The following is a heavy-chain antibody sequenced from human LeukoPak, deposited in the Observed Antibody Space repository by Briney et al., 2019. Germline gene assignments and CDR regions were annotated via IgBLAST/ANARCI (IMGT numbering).Heavy chain of an antibody. CDR3: ARAPLGESDY. CDR1: GFTFSSYS. D-gene: IGHD3-10*01. CDR2: ISSSSSYI. J-gene: IGHJ4*02. V-gene: IGHV3-21*01. Sequence: GGSLRLSCAASGFTFSSYSVNWVRQAPGKGLEWVSSISSSSSYIYYADSVKGRFTISRDNAKNSLYLQMNSLRADDTAVYYCARAPLGESDYWGQGTLVTVSS.